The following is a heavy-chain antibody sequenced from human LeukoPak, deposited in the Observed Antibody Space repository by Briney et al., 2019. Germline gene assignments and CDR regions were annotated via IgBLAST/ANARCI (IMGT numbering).Heavy chain of an antibody. Sequence: PSETLSLTCAVSGYSISSGYYWSWIRQPAGKGLEWIGLICTSGSTNYNPSLKSRVTMSVDMSKNQFSLKLSSVTAADTAVYYCARDRYHYDSSGKLFFDYWGQGTLVTVSS. D-gene: IGHD3-22*01. CDR1: GYSISSGYY. J-gene: IGHJ4*02. CDR3: ARDRYHYDSSGKLFFDY. CDR2: ICTSGST. V-gene: IGHV4-4*07.